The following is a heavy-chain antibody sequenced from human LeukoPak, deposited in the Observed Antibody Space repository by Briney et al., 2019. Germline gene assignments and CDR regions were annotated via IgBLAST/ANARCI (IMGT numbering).Heavy chain of an antibody. CDR3: ASPRDGYNSGYFDY. D-gene: IGHD5-24*01. Sequence: GASVKVSCKASGGTFSSYAISWVRQAPGQGLEWMGRIIPILGIANYAQKFQGRVTITADKSTSTAYMELSSLRSEDTAVYYRASPRDGYNSGYFDYWGQGTLVTVSS. J-gene: IGHJ4*02. CDR2: IIPILGIA. CDR1: GGTFSSYA. V-gene: IGHV1-69*04.